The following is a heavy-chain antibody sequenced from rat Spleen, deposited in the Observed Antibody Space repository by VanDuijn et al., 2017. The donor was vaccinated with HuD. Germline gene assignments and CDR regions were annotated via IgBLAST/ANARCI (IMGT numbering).Heavy chain of an antibody. V-gene: IGHV5-22*01. CDR2: ITNTGGST. CDR1: GFTFSDYY. D-gene: IGHD1-4*01. Sequence: EVQLVESGGGLVQPGRSLKLSCAASGFTFSDYYMAWVRQAPKKGLEWVASITNTGGSTYHPDSVKGRFTISRDNAKSTLYLQMNSLRSEDTATYYCARAGITFDYWGQGVMVTVSS. J-gene: IGHJ2*01. CDR3: ARAGITFDY.